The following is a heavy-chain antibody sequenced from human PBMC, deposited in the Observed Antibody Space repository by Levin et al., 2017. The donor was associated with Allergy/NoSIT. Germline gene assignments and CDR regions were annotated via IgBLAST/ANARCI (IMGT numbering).Heavy chain of an antibody. V-gene: IGHV5-10-1*01. D-gene: IGHD1-1*01. CDR1: GYSFTSYW. CDR3: ARRRLGSKWKAGFDY. J-gene: IGHJ4*02. Sequence: GESLKISCKGSGYSFTSYWISWVRQMPGKGLEWVGRIDPSDSYTNYSPSFQGHVTISADKSISTAYLQWSSLKASDTAMYYCARRRLGSKWKAGFDYWGQGTLVTVSS. CDR2: IDPSDSYT.